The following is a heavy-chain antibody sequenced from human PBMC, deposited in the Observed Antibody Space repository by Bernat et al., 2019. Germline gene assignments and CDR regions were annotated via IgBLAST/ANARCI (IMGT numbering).Heavy chain of an antibody. V-gene: IGHV4-38-2*02. D-gene: IGHD3-22*01. CDR2: IYHSGST. Sequence: QVQLQESGPGLVKPSETLSLTCTVSGSSISSGYYWGWIRQSPGKGLEWIGSIYHSGSTYYNPSLKSRVTISVDTSKNQFSLKLSSVTAADTAVYYCARAGYYDRRFDYWGQGTLVTVSS. CDR1: GSSISSGYY. J-gene: IGHJ4*02. CDR3: ARAGYYDRRFDY.